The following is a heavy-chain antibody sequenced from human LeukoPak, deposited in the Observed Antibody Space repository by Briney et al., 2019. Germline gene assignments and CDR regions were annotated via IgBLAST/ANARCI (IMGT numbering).Heavy chain of an antibody. CDR3: ARDGFLGRRLTDYYYYYMDV. J-gene: IGHJ6*03. CDR2: IWYDGSNK. V-gene: IGHV3-33*01. Sequence: GGSLRLSCAASGFTFSSYGMHWVRQAPGKGLEWVAVIWYDGSNKYYADSVKGRFTISRDNSKNTLYLQMNSLRAEDTAVYYCARDGFLGRRLTDYYYYYMDVWGKGTTVTVSS. CDR1: GFTFSSYG. D-gene: IGHD2-21*01.